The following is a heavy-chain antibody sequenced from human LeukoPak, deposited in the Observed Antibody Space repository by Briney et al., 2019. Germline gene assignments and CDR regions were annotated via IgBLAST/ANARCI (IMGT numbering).Heavy chain of an antibody. J-gene: IGHJ4*02. V-gene: IGHV3-9*03. D-gene: IGHD3-22*01. Sequence: TGGSLRLSCAASGFTFCDYAMHWVRQAPGKGLEWVSCISWNSGSIGYADSVKGRFTISRDNAKNSLYLQMNSLRAEDMALYYCAKGRYYDSSGPFDYWGQGTLVTVSS. CDR2: ISWNSGSI. CDR1: GFTFCDYA. CDR3: AKGRYYDSSGPFDY.